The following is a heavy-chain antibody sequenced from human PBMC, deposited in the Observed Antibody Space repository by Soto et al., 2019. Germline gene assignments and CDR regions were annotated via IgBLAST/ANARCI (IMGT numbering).Heavy chain of an antibody. V-gene: IGHV1-2*02. Sequence: ASVTVSCKASGYTFTGYYMHWVRQAPGQGLEWMGWINPNSGGTNYAQKFQGRVTMTRGTSISTAYMELSRLRSDDTAVYYCASTIEAAAFTPWGELTIVTISS. CDR1: GYTFTGYY. D-gene: IGHD6-13*01. CDR2: INPNSGGT. CDR3: ASTIEAAAFTP. J-gene: IGHJ5*02.